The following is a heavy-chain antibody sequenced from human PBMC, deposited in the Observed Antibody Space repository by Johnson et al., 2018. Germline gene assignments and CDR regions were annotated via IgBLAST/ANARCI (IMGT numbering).Heavy chain of an antibody. CDR3: ARARSWGIQLYYYYYGMDV. J-gene: IGHJ6*02. D-gene: IGHD5-18*01. Sequence: QVQLVESGGGVVQXGRSLRLSCAASGFTFSSYGMHWVRQAPGKGLEWVAVIWYDGSNKYYADSVKGRFTISRDNSKNTLYLQMNSLRAEDTAVHYCARARSWGIQLYYYYYGMDVWGQGTTVTVSS. CDR2: IWYDGSNK. V-gene: IGHV3-33*01. CDR1: GFTFSSYG.